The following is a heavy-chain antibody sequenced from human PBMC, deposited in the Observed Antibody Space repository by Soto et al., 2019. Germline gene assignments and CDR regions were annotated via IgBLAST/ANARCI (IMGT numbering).Heavy chain of an antibody. Sequence: PGGSLRLSCAASGFSFSSYAMHWVRQAPGKGLDWVSVISYDGSNKYYADSVKGRFTISRDNSKNTLYLQMNSLRAEDTAVYYCAKDLISPTGGSAAEPDPWGQGTLVTVSS. D-gene: IGHD2-2*01. CDR1: GFSFSSYA. V-gene: IGHV3-30-3*01. J-gene: IGHJ5*02. CDR2: ISYDGSNK. CDR3: AKDLISPTGGSAAEPDP.